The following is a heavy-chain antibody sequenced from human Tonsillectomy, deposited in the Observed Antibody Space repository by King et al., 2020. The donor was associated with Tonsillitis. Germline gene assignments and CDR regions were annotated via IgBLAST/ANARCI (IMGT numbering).Heavy chain of an antibody. J-gene: IGHJ5*02. CDR2: INPESTTT. Sequence: VQLVESGGGLVQPGGSLRLSCADSGFTFRTYWIHWIRQPPGRGLVWVARINPESTTTTYADSVKGRHTIFRDNAKNTAYLQMDSLRADDTAVYYCASGWREGFDPWGQGTLVTVSS. CDR1: GFTFRTYW. V-gene: IGHV3-74*01. CDR3: ASGWREGFDP. D-gene: IGHD2-15*01.